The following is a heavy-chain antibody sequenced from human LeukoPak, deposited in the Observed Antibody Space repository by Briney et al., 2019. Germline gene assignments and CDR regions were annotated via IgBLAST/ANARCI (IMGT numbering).Heavy chain of an antibody. Sequence: ASVKVSCKASGYTFTGYYMHWVRQAPGQGLEWMGWINPNSGGTNYAQKFQGRVTMTRDTSISTAYMELSRLRSDDTAVYYCARDPQAGGTMVRGVIHDAFDIWGQGTMVTVSS. D-gene: IGHD3-10*01. CDR2: INPNSGGT. V-gene: IGHV1-2*02. CDR3: ARDPQAGGTMVRGVIHDAFDI. CDR1: GYTFTGYY. J-gene: IGHJ3*02.